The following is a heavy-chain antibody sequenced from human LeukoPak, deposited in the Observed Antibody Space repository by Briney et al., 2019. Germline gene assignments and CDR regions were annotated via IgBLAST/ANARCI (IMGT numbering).Heavy chain of an antibody. CDR2: INNDGSST. V-gene: IGHV3-74*01. Sequence: GGSLRLSCAASGVTLSSFAMSWARQAPGKGLVWVSGINNDGSSTKYADSVKGRFTISRDNAKNTLYVQVNSLRVDDTAVYYCARGQGHGFDIWGQGTMVTVSS. CDR1: GVTLSSFA. CDR3: ARGQGHGFDI. J-gene: IGHJ3*02.